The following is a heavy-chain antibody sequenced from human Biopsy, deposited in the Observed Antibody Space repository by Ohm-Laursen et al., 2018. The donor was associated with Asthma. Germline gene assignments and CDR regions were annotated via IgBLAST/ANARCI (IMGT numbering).Heavy chain of an antibody. J-gene: IGHJ5*02. V-gene: IGHV4-59*01. CDR1: GFTFSSSA. D-gene: IGHD3-16*02. CDR3: ARGVITNWFDP. CDR2: LHYSGSP. Sequence: LSCAASGFTFSSSAMSWIRQSPGKGLEWIGSLHYSGSPYYTFYNPSLKSRVTISEDTSKNQFSLKLTSVTAADTAVYYCARGVITNWFDPWGQGTLVTVSS.